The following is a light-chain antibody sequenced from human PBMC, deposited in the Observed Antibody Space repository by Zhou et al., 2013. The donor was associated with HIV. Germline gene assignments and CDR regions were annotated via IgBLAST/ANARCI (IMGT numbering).Light chain of an antibody. Sequence: DIALTQSPGALSLSPGERATLSCRASQTISGTFLAWYQQKPAQPPRLLIYAASRRATGIPDRFSASGSGADFTLTISRLEPEDFAVYYCQQYGSSPKTFGQGTKVEIK. J-gene: IGKJ1*01. V-gene: IGKV3-20*01. CDR2: AAS. CDR1: QTISGTF. CDR3: QQYGSSPKT.